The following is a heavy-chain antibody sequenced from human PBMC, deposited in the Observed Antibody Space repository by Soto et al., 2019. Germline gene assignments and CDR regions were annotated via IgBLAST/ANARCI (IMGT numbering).Heavy chain of an antibody. CDR2: ISAYNGNT. CDR1: GYTFTSYG. CDR3: GSDAERRDSHCWNWFDP. V-gene: IGHV1-18*01. Sequence: ASVKVSCKASGYTFTSYGISWVRQAPGQGLEWMGWISAYNGNTNYAQKLQGRVTMTTDTSTSTAYMELRSLRSDDTAVYYCGSDAERRDSHCWNWFDPGGQGTLVTVSS. D-gene: IGHD2-21*02. J-gene: IGHJ5*02.